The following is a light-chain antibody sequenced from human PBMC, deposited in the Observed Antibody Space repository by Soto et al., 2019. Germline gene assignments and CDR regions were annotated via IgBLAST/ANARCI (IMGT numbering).Light chain of an antibody. CDR2: DVN. Sequence: QSALTQPASVSGSPGQSITISCTGTSSDVGGYNYVSWYQQPPGKGPKLMIYDVNNRPSGVSNRFSGSKSGNTASLTISGLQAEDEADYYCSSYTSSNTLVFGTGTKVTVL. J-gene: IGLJ1*01. V-gene: IGLV2-14*01. CDR1: SSDVGGYNY. CDR3: SSYTSSNTLV.